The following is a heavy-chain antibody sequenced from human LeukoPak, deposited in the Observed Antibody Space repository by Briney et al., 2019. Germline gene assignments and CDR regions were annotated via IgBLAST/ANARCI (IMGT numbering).Heavy chain of an antibody. CDR2: IGGSGTTI. D-gene: IGHD3-22*01. V-gene: IGHV3-48*02. CDR3: ARSFYDSSSLDS. J-gene: IGHJ4*02. CDR1: GFTFSSYA. Sequence: GGSLRLSCAASGFTFSSYAMSWVRQAPGKGLEWISHIGGSGTTIYYADSVKGRFTISRDNAENSLYLQMTSLRDDDTAFYYCARSFYDSSSLDSWGQGTLVTVSS.